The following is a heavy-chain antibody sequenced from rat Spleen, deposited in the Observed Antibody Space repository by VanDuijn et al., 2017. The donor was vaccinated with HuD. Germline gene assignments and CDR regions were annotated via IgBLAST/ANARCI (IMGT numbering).Heavy chain of an antibody. CDR2: ISYEGSST. CDR1: GFTFSDYY. CDR3: ARHDVASYVMDA. Sequence: EVQLAGSGGGLVQPGRSLKLSCAASGFTFSDYYMAWVRQAPKKGLEWVASISYEGSSTYYGDSVKGRFTISRDNAKSTLYLQMNSLRSEDTATYYCARHDVASYVMDAWGQGASVTVSS. V-gene: IGHV5-22*01. J-gene: IGHJ4*01. D-gene: IGHD1-3*01.